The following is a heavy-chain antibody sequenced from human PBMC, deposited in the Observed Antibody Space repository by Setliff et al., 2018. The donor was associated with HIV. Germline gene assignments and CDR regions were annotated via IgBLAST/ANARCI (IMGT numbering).Heavy chain of an antibody. CDR3: ARLGAEDFSDYDWVDY. V-gene: IGHV4-34*01. CDR2: INHSGDT. Sequence: SETLSLTCTSSGDSISGYYWSWIRQPPGKGLEWIGEINHSGDTNYNPSLKSRVTISVDTSKNQFSLNLNSVTAADTAVYYCARLGAEDFSDYDWVDYWGQGTLVTVSS. J-gene: IGHJ4*02. D-gene: IGHD5-12*01. CDR1: GDSISGYY.